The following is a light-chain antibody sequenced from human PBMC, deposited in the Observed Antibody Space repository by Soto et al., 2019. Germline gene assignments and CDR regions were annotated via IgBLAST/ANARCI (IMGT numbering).Light chain of an antibody. CDR1: QSVTCNY. Sequence: EVVLTQSPGTLSLSPGERATLSCRASQSVTCNYLAWYQQRPGQAPRLLIYGASIRATGVPDRFSGSGSGTDLPHTITRLEPKDFAVYCWQQYRTSPLLYTFGQGTKLDLK. CDR3: QQYRTSPLLYT. CDR2: GAS. J-gene: IGKJ2*01. V-gene: IGKV3-20*01.